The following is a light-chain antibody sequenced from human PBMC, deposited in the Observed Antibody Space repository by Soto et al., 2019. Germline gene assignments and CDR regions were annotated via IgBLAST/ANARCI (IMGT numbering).Light chain of an antibody. J-gene: IGKJ3*01. CDR2: KAS. CDR3: QQYNTDVT. Sequence: DIQMTQSPSTLSASVGDRVTITCRASQSIGTWLAWYQQKPGKVPKLLIYKASSLESGVPSRFSGSGSGTEFTLTISSLQPDDFATYYCQQYNTDVTFGPGTKVDIK. V-gene: IGKV1-5*03. CDR1: QSIGTW.